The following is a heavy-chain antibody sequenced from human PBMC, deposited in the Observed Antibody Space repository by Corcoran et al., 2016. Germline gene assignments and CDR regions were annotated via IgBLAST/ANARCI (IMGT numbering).Heavy chain of an antibody. D-gene: IGHD3-22*01. CDR2: ISAYNGNT. Sequence: QVQLVQSGAEVKKPGASVKVSCKASGYTFTSYGISWVRQAPGQGLEWIGWISAYNGNTNYAQKLQGRVTMTTDTSTSTANMELRSLRSDDTAVYYCARDGGYYDDSSGPDYWGQGTLVTGSS. V-gene: IGHV1-18*01. CDR1: GYTFTSYG. CDR3: ARDGGYYDDSSGPDY. J-gene: IGHJ4*02.